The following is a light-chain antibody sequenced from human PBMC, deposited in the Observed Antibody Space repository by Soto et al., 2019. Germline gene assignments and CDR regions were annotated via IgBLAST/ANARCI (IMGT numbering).Light chain of an antibody. CDR1: QSVSSRC. CDR2: GAS. J-gene: IGKJ1*01. Sequence: EIVLTQSPGTLSLSPGERATLSCRASQSVSSRCLAWYQQKPGQAPRLLLYGASSRATGIPDRFSGSESVTDFTLTISRLEPEDVAVYYCQQYGTSPRTFGQGTRVEIK. V-gene: IGKV3-20*01. CDR3: QQYGTSPRT.